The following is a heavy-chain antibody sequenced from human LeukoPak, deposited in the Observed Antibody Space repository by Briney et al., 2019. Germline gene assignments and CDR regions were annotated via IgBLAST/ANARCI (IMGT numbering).Heavy chain of an antibody. V-gene: IGHV3-23*01. D-gene: IGHD3-10*01. CDR1: GFTFSNYA. CDR3: ATSGFGSGSYYAAFDY. Sequence: GGSPRLSCAASGFTFSNYAMSWVRQAPGKGLEWVSVINDSGGSTYYADSVRGRFTISRDNSKNTMYLQMNSLRAEDTAVYYCATSGFGSGSYYAAFDYWGQGTLVTVSS. J-gene: IGHJ4*02. CDR2: INDSGGST.